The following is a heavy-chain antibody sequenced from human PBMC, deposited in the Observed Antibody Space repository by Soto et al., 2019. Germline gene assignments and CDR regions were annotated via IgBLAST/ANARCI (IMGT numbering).Heavy chain of an antibody. D-gene: IGHD6-13*01. Sequence: QVQLVHSGPELKKPGSSVKVSCKAPGDTLNSYGISWVRQAPGQGLEWMGGIVPMFGTTNLALKFEDRVTITADELTTTVYMEIRGLTSEDTAVYYCARDLADVHLWDAFDVWGHGTRVTVSS. V-gene: IGHV1-69*01. J-gene: IGHJ3*01. CDR3: ARDLADVHLWDAFDV. CDR2: IVPMFGTT. CDR1: GDTLNSYG.